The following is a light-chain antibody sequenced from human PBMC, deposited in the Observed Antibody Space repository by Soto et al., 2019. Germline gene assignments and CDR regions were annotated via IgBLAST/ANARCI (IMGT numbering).Light chain of an antibody. J-gene: IGLJ1*01. CDR1: NIGSKS. V-gene: IGLV3-21*02. CDR2: DDS. Sequence: SYELTQPPSVSVAPGQTAWITCGGNNIGSKSVHWYQQKPGQAPVLVVYDDSARPSGIPERFSGSNSGNTATLTISRVEAGDEADYYCQVWDSSSDHHVFGTGTKVTVL. CDR3: QVWDSSSDHHV.